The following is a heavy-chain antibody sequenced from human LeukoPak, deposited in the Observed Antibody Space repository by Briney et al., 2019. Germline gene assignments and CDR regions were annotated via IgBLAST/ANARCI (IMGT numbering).Heavy chain of an antibody. CDR1: GFTFSSYA. V-gene: IGHV3-23*01. CDR3: AKSGPRVGATRRFDY. D-gene: IGHD1-26*01. Sequence: PGGSLRLSCAVSGFTFSSYAMSWVRQAPGKGLEWVSTISGSGVGTFYADSVKGRFTISRDNSKYTLYLQMNSLRAEDTAVYYCAKSGPRVGATRRFDYWGQGTLVTVSS. CDR2: ISGSGVGT. J-gene: IGHJ4*02.